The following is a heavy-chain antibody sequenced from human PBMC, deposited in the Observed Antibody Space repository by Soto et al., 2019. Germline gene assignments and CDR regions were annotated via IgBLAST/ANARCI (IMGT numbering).Heavy chain of an antibody. J-gene: IGHJ4*02. Sequence: QVQLMQSGAEVKKPGASVKVSCKASGDTFSDYYIHWVRQAPGQGLEWMGTVNPSGGHTTYSQHCLGRVAMTRATSTSTLHMELTSLTSADTAVYYCARGGHVVVVTAALDYWGQGTLVTVSS. CDR1: GDTFSDYY. V-gene: IGHV1-46*01. CDR2: VNPSGGHT. D-gene: IGHD2-21*02. CDR3: ARGGHVVVVTAALDY.